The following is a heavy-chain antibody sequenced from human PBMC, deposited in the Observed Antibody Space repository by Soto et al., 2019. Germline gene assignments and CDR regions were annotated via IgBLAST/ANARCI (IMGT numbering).Heavy chain of an antibody. J-gene: IGHJ4*02. V-gene: IGHV3-7*01. CDR1: GFTFSYYW. Sequence: GGSLRLSCAASGFTFSYYWMSWVRQAPGKGLEWVARIKQDETEKHYVESVKGRFTISRDNAKNSLFLQLNSLTAEDTATYYCARTGVFDYWGQGILVTVSS. D-gene: IGHD7-27*01. CDR2: IKQDETEK. CDR3: ARTGVFDY.